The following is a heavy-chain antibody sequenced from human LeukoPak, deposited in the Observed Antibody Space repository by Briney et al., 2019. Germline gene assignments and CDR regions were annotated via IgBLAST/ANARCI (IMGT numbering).Heavy chain of an antibody. Sequence: GGSLRLSCAASGFTFISYAMHWVRQAPGKGLEWVAVISYDGNNKYYADSVKGRFTISGDNAKNSLYLQMNSLRAEDTAVYYCARDPPFIIGTTFFDYWGQGTLVTVSS. CDR2: ISYDGNNK. J-gene: IGHJ4*02. CDR1: GFTFISYA. V-gene: IGHV3-30-3*01. CDR3: ARDPPFIIGTTFFDY. D-gene: IGHD1-20*01.